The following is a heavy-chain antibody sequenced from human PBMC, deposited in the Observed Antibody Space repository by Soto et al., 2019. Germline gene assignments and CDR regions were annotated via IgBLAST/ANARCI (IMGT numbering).Heavy chain of an antibody. J-gene: IGHJ3*02. V-gene: IGHV4-61*01. CDR1: GGSVSSGSYY. Sequence: SETLSLTCTVSGGSVSSGSYYWSWIRQPPGKGLEWIGYIYYSGSTNYNPSLKSRVTISVDTSKNQFPLKLSSVTAADTAVYYCARDGDYTAFDIWGQGTMVTVSS. D-gene: IGHD2-2*02. CDR3: ARDGDYTAFDI. CDR2: IYYSGST.